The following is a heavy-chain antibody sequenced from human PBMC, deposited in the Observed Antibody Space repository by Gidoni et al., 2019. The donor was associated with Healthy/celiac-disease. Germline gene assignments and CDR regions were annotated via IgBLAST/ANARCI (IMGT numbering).Heavy chain of an antibody. CDR2: ISYDGRNK. CDR1: GCTFSSYA. CDR3: ARIMTTVTTNFDY. V-gene: IGHV3-30-3*01. D-gene: IGHD4-17*01. Sequence: QVKLVESGGGVVQTGRSVRLSGAASGCTFSSYAMHWVRQAPGKGLEWVAVISYDGRNKYYADSVKGRFTISRDNSKNTLYLQMNSLRAEDTAVYYCARIMTTVTTNFDYWGQGTLVTVSS. J-gene: IGHJ4*02.